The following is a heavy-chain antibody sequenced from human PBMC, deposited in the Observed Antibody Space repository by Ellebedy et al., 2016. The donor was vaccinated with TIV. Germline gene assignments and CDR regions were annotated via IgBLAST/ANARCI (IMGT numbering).Heavy chain of an antibody. CDR1: GYTFTSFD. Sequence: ASVKVSCKASGYTFTSFDTNGVRQATGQGLEWMGWMNPNSGNTGYAQKFQGRVTMTRNTSISTADMELSTLRSEDTAVYYCAVGRSGGYSQIDYWGQGTLVTVSS. J-gene: IGHJ4*02. CDR2: MNPNSGNT. CDR3: AVGRSGGYSQIDY. D-gene: IGHD3-10*01. V-gene: IGHV1-8*01.